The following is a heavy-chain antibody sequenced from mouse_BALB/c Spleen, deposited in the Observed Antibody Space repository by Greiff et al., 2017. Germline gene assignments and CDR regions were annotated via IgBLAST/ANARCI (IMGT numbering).Heavy chain of an antibody. V-gene: IGHV5-4*02. CDR3: ARDDWFAY. CDR2: ISDGGSYT. CDR1: GFTFSDYY. J-gene: IGHJ3*01. Sequence: EVKLMESGGGLVKPGGSLKLSCAASGFTFSDYYMYWVRQTPEKRLEWVATISDGGSYTYYPDSVKGRFTISRDNAKNNLYLQMSSLKSEDTAMYYCARDDWFAYWGQGTLVTVSA.